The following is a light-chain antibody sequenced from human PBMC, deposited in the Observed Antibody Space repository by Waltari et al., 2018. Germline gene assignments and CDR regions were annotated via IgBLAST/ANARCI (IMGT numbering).Light chain of an antibody. CDR3: HSRDASGVGGT. J-gene: IGLJ2*01. CDR1: SLRSFY. CDR2: GQN. V-gene: IGLV3-19*01. Sequence: TQDPAVSVAMGQTVRITCQGDSLRSFYASWYQQRPGRAPILVVYGQNDRPSGVPDRFSGSSSDNTASLTITGAQAEDEGFYYCHSRDASGVGGTFGGGTKLTVL.